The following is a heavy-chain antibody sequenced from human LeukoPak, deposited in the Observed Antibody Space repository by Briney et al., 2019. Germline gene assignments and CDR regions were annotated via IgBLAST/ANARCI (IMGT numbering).Heavy chain of an antibody. CDR1: GYTFTAYY. CDR3: ARDKGFLDF. Sequence: ASVKVSCKASGYTFTAYYMHWVRQAPGQGLELMGWINLNSGGANYAQKFQGRVTMTGDTSISMVYMELSSLKSDDTALYYCARDKGFLDFWGQGTLVTVSS. CDR2: INLNSGGA. D-gene: IGHD3/OR15-3a*01. V-gene: IGHV1-2*02. J-gene: IGHJ4*02.